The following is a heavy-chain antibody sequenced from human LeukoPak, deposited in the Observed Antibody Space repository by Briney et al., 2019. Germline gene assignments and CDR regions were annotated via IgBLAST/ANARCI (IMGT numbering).Heavy chain of an antibody. CDR3: ARDEGGSYPNVRY. J-gene: IGHJ4*02. Sequence: GGSLRLPCAASGFTFSDYYMSWIRQAPGKGLEWVSYISSSGSTIYYADSVKGRFTISRDNANNSLYLQMNSLRAEDTAVYYCARDEGGSYPNVRYWGRGTLVTVSS. V-gene: IGHV3-11*01. CDR1: GFTFSDYY. D-gene: IGHD1-26*01. CDR2: ISSSGSTI.